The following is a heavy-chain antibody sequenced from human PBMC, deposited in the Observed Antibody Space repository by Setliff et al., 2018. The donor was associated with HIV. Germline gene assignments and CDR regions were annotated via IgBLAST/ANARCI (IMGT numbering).Heavy chain of an antibody. V-gene: IGHV4-38-2*01. CDR2: FYSNGST. CDR3: ARNWSTVAFDY. Sequence: SETLSLTCAVSGHSISSGYHLGSIRQPPGKVLEWIGSFYSNGSTHYNPSLNSRVTVSVDTSKDEISLTLTSVIAADTARYYCARNWSTVAFDYWGRGTLVTVSS. J-gene: IGHJ4*02. CDR1: GHSISSGYH. D-gene: IGHD3-3*01.